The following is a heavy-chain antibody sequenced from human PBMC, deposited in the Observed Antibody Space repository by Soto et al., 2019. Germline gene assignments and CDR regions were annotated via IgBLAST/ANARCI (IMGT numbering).Heavy chain of an antibody. D-gene: IGHD6-25*01. CDR3: ARKGAAPYYYYGMDV. V-gene: IGHV1-18*01. J-gene: IGHJ6*02. Sequence: WASVKVSWKASGYTVTRSGISWVRQAPGQGLEWMGWISTYNGDTNYAQTFQGRVTMTTDTSTSTVHMEVRSLRSDDTAVYYCARKGAAPYYYYGMDVWG. CDR2: ISTYNGDT. CDR1: GYTVTRSG.